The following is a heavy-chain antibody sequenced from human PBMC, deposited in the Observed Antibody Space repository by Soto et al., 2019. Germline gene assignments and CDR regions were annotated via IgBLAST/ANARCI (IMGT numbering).Heavy chain of an antibody. CDR1: GGSFSGYY. CDR3: ARETPYYYGSGRGYYYMDV. Sequence: PSETLSLTCAVYGGSFSGYYWSWIRQPPGKGLEWIGEINHSGSTNYNPSLKSRVTISVDTSKNQFSLKLSSVTAADTAVYYCARETPYYYGSGRGYYYMDVWGKGTTVTVSS. CDR2: INHSGST. J-gene: IGHJ6*03. V-gene: IGHV4-34*01. D-gene: IGHD3-10*01.